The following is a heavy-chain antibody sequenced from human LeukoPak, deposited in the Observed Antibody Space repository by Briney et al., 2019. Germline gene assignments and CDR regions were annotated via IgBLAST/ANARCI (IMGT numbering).Heavy chain of an antibody. CDR3: ASGGFYDLWFDP. Sequence: PSETLSLTCAVYGGSFSGYYWSWIRQPPGKGLEWIGKINHSGSTNYNPSLKSRVTISVDTSKNQFSLKLSSVTAADTAVYYCASGGFYDLWFDPWGQGTLVTVSS. CDR1: GGSFSGYY. D-gene: IGHD3-3*01. J-gene: IGHJ5*02. V-gene: IGHV4-34*01. CDR2: INHSGST.